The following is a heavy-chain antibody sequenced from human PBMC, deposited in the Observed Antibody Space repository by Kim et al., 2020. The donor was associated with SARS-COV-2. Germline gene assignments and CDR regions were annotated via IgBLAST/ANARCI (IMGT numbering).Heavy chain of an antibody. D-gene: IGHD6-13*01. Sequence: ASVKVSCKASGYTFTSYYMHWVRQAPGQGLEWMGIINPSGGSTSYAQKFQGRVTMTRHTSTSTVYMELSSLRSEDTAVYYCARLAGSSWYFAAFDIWGQGTMVTVSS. CDR3: ARLAGSSWYFAAFDI. J-gene: IGHJ3*02. CDR1: GYTFTSYY. CDR2: INPSGGST. V-gene: IGHV1-46*01.